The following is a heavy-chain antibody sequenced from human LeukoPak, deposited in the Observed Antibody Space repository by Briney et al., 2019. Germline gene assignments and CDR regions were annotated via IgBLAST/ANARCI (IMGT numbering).Heavy chain of an antibody. Sequence: DSVKVSCKASGYTFTNHGISWVRRAPGQGLEGMGWISGYNGNTNYVEKFRGRNTMTIDTSKNTAYLQLRSLRSDDPAMYYCAKVLSLGRHDDGEPFDSWGQGTLVTVSS. CDR3: AKVLSLGRHDDGEPFDS. CDR1: GYTFTNHG. V-gene: IGHV1-18*01. CDR2: ISGYNGNT. J-gene: IGHJ4*02. D-gene: IGHD4-17*01.